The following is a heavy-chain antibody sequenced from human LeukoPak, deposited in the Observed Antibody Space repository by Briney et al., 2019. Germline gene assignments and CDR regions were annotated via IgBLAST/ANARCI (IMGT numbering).Heavy chain of an antibody. CDR3: GSALLKYSGSYSDY. CDR1: GFTFSSYS. CDR2: ISSSSSYI. D-gene: IGHD1-26*01. Sequence: GGSLRLSCAASGFTFSSYSMNWVRQAPGKGLEWVSSISSSSSYIYYADSVKGRFTISRDNAKNSLYLQMNSLRAEDTAVYCCGSALLKYSGSYSDYWGQGTLVTVSS. J-gene: IGHJ4*02. V-gene: IGHV3-21*01.